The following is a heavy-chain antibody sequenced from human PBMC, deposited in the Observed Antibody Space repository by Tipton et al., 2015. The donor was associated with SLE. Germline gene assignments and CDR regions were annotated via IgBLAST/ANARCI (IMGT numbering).Heavy chain of an antibody. CDR2: IYPGDSDT. Sequence: VQLVQSGAEVKKPGESLKISCKTSGYSFSSYSIAWVRQMPGKGLEWMGIIYPGDSDTRYSPSFQGQVTISADKSINTAFLQWSSLKASDTATYFCARRGGDGWTDSWGQGTLVTVSS. J-gene: IGHJ4*02. D-gene: IGHD2-21*02. CDR1: GYSFSSYS. CDR3: ARRGGDGWTDS. V-gene: IGHV5-51*03.